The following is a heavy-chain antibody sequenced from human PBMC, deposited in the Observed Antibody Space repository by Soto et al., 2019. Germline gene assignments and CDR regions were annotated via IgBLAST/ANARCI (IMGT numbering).Heavy chain of an antibody. CDR2: ISDGGDLT. D-gene: IGHD3-10*01. Sequence: GGSLRLSCAASGFAFSSHPMSWVRQAPEKGLEWVAGISDGGDLTYNADSVRGRFTISRDNFRNTLYLQMNSLRAEDTAVYYCARRVIGSSRAFDIWGQGTMVTVSS. CDR1: GFAFSSHP. J-gene: IGHJ3*02. CDR3: ARRVIGSSRAFDI. V-gene: IGHV3-23*01.